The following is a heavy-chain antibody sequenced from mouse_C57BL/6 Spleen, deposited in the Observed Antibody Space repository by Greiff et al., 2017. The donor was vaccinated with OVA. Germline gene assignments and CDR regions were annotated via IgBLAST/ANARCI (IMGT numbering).Heavy chain of an antibody. D-gene: IGHD1-1*01. CDR1: GYTFTSYW. CDR2: IYPGSGST. J-gene: IGHJ4*01. CDR3: ARYPYGSSYFYYAMDY. Sequence: VQLQQPGAELVKPGASVKMSCKASGYTFTSYWITWVKQRPGQGLEWIGDIYPGSGSTNYNEKFKSKATLTVDTSSSTAYMQLSSLTSEDSAVYYCARYPYGSSYFYYAMDYWGQGTSVTVSS. V-gene: IGHV1-55*01.